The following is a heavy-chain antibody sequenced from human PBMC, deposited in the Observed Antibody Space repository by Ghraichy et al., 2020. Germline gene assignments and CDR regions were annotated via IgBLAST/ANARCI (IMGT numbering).Heavy chain of an antibody. CDR2: IYYSGST. CDR3: ARQGSPTVTLFDY. V-gene: IGHV4-59*08. Sequence: SETLSLTCTVSGGSISSYYWSWIRQPPGKGLEWIGYIYYSGSTNYNPSLKSRVTISVDTSKNQFSLKLSSVTAADTAVYYCARQGSPTVTLFDYWGQGTMVTVSS. D-gene: IGHD4-17*01. J-gene: IGHJ4*02. CDR1: GGSISSYY.